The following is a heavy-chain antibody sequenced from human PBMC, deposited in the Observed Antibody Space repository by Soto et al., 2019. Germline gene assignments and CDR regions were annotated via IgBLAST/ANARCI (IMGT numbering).Heavy chain of an antibody. J-gene: IGHJ4*02. CDR1: GFTFSSYG. CDR3: SSERHGDYEVDY. D-gene: IGHD4-17*01. CDR2: IWYDGSNK. V-gene: IGHV3-33*01. Sequence: QVQLVESGGGVVQPGRSLRLSCAASGFTFSSYGMHWVRQAPGKGLEWVAVIWYDGSNKYYADSVKGRFTISRDNSKNTLYLQMNSLRAEDTAAYYCSSERHGDYEVDYWGQGTLVTVSS.